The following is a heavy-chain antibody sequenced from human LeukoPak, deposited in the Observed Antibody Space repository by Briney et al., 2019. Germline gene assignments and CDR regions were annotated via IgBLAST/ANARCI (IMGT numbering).Heavy chain of an antibody. J-gene: IGHJ4*02. Sequence: GGSLRLSCAASGFTFSSYSMNWVRQAPGKGLEWVSSISSSSSYIYYADSVKGRFTISRDNAKNSLYLQMNSLRAEDTAVYYCARDLADDSSGYYWGQGTLVTVSS. CDR1: GFTFSSYS. V-gene: IGHV3-21*01. CDR3: ARDLADDSSGYY. CDR2: ISSSSSYI. D-gene: IGHD3-22*01.